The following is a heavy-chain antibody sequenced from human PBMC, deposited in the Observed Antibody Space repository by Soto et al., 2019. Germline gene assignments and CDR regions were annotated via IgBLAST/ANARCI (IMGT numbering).Heavy chain of an antibody. D-gene: IGHD3-22*01. CDR1: GFTFTRYS. V-gene: IGHV3-21*01. CDR3: ARVPNSSGFHDY. CDR2: ISSTTNYI. Sequence: LRLSCAASGFTFTRYSMNWVRQAPGKGLEWVSSISSTTNYIYYGDSMKGRFTISRDNAKNSLYLQMNSLRAEDTAVYYCARVPNSSGFHDYWGLGTLVTVSS. J-gene: IGHJ4*02.